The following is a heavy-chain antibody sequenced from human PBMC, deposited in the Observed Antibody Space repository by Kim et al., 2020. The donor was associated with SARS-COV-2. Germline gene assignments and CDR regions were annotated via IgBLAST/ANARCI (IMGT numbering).Heavy chain of an antibody. V-gene: IGHV4-34*01. CDR1: GGSFSGYY. J-gene: IGHJ4*02. CDR2: INHSGST. Sequence: SETLSLTCAVYGGSFSGYYWSWIRQPPGKGLEWIGEINHSGSTNYNPSLKSRVTISVDTSKNQFSLKLSSVTAADTAVYYCARRSTGYYSVGYWGQGTLVTVSS. D-gene: IGHD3-9*01. CDR3: ARRSTGYYSVGY.